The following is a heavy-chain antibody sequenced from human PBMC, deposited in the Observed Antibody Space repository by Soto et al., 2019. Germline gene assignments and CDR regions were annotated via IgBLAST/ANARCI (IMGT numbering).Heavy chain of an antibody. V-gene: IGHV3-30*18. CDR3: AKDRGDSRRVYSGYDDYYYYGMDV. CDR2: ISYDGSNK. J-gene: IGHJ6*02. D-gene: IGHD5-12*01. CDR1: GFTFSSYG. Sequence: GSLRLSCAASGFTFSSYGMHWVRQAPGKGLEWVAVISYDGSNKYYADSVKGRFTISRDNSKNTLYLQMNSLRAEDTAVYYCAKDRGDSRRVYSGYDDYYYYGMDVWGQGTTVTVSS.